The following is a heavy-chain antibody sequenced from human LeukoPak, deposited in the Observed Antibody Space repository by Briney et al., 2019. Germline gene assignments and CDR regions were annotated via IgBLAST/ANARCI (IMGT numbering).Heavy chain of an antibody. Sequence: GGAPRLSCAAPGFTFSSYSMNRVRQAPGKGLGLVSSIYNSSSYIYYADSVKGRFTISRDNAKNSLYLQMNSLRAEDTAVYYCASWSKCSGGSCYSWNDYWGQGTLVTVSS. V-gene: IGHV3-21*01. J-gene: IGHJ4*02. CDR1: GFTFSSYS. D-gene: IGHD2-15*01. CDR3: ASWSKCSGGSCYSWNDY. CDR2: IYNSSSYI.